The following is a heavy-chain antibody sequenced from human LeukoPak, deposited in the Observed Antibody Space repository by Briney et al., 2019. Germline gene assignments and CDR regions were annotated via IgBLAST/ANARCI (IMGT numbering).Heavy chain of an antibody. CDR2: IIPLFGTA. J-gene: IGHJ4*02. V-gene: IGHV1-69*01. Sequence: SVKVSCKASGGTFSSYAISWARQAPGQGLEWMGGIIPLFGTANYAQKFQGRVTITADEATSTAYMELSSLRSDDTAVYYCARRGSSSGWYRSFDYWGQGTLVTVSS. CDR1: GGTFSSYA. D-gene: IGHD6-19*01. CDR3: ARRGSSSGWYRSFDY.